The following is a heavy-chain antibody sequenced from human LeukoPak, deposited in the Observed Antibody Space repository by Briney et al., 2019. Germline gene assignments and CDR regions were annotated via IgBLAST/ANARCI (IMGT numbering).Heavy chain of an antibody. CDR3: ARYGSGVGATNWFDP. CDR1: GGSISSGGYY. D-gene: IGHD1-26*01. CDR2: IYYSGST. Sequence: PSQTLSLTCTVSGGSISSGGYYWSWIRQHPGKGLEWIGYIYYSGSTYYNPSLKSRVTISVDTSKNQLSLKLSSVTAADTAVYYCARYGSGVGATNWFDPWGQGTLVTVSS. V-gene: IGHV4-31*03. J-gene: IGHJ5*02.